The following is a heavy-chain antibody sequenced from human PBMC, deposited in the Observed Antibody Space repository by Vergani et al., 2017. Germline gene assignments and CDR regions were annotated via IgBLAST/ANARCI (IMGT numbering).Heavy chain of an antibody. CDR1: GFTFSSYA. V-gene: IGHV3-23*01. D-gene: IGHD2-2*01. Sequence: EVQLLESGGGLVQPGGSLRLSCAASGFTFSSYAMSWVRQVPGKGLEWVSGISGSGGNTYYANSVKGRFNISRDNSKNTLYLQMKSLRADDTAVYYCAKGVYCSSTSCYEGRGYYYGMGVWGQ. J-gene: IGHJ6*02. CDR2: ISGSGGNT. CDR3: AKGVYCSSTSCYEGRGYYYGMGV.